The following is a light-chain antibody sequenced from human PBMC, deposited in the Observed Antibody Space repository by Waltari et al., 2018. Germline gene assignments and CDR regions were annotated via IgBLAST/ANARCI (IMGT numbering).Light chain of an antibody. CDR1: QSVSSSY. J-gene: IGKJ4*01. CDR2: GAS. CDR3: QQYGSSLLT. Sequence: EIVLTQSPGTLSLSPGERATLSCRASQSVSSSYLAWYQQKPGQAPRLLIYGASSRATGIPDMFSGSESGTDFTLTISRLEPEDFAVYYCQQYGSSLLTFGGGTKVEIK. V-gene: IGKV3-20*01.